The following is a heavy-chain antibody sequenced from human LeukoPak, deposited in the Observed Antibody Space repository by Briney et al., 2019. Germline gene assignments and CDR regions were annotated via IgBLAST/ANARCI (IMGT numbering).Heavy chain of an antibody. D-gene: IGHD6-13*01. CDR1: GGSFSGYY. Sequence: PSETLSLTCAVYGGSFSGYYWSWIRQPPGKGLEWIGEINHSGSTNYNPSLKSRVTISVDTSKNQFSLKLSSVTAADTAVYYCARLLPPYSSSVVNWFDPWGQGTLVTVFS. CDR2: INHSGST. CDR3: ARLLPPYSSSVVNWFDP. J-gene: IGHJ5*02. V-gene: IGHV4-34*01.